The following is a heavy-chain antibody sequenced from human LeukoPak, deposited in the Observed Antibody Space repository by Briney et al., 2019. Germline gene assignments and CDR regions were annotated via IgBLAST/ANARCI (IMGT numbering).Heavy chain of an antibody. CDR3: AKDPTETYSSSWFYFDY. CDR2: ISYDGSNK. J-gene: IGHJ4*02. Sequence: GESLRPSRAASGVTFSSYGMHWVRQAPGKGVGGGAVISYDGSNKYYADSVKGRFTISRDNSKNTLYLQMNSLRAEDTAVYYCAKDPTETYSSSWFYFDYWGQGTLVTVSS. D-gene: IGHD6-13*01. CDR1: GVTFSSYG. V-gene: IGHV3-30*18.